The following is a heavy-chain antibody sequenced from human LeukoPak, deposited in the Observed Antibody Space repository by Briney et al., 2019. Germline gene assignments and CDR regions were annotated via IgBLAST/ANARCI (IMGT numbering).Heavy chain of an antibody. V-gene: IGHV1-3*01. J-gene: IGHJ6*02. CDR2: INAGVGNT. D-gene: IGHD3-10*01. CDR3: ARDRDYYGSGSYYKGYGMDV. CDR1: GYTFSSYA. Sequence: GASVKVSCKASGYTFSSYAMHWVRQAPGQSLEWMGWINAGVGNTKYSQKFQGRVTITADESTSTAYMELSSLRSEDTAVYYCARDRDYYGSGSYYKGYGMDVWGQGTTVTVSS.